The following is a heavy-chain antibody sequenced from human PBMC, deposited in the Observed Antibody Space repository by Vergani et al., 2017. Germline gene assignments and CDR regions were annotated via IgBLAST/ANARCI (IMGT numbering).Heavy chain of an antibody. Sequence: QLLESGGGLIQPGGSLRLSCAASGFTFNSYAMTWVRQAPGKGLEWVAFIRFDGSNTYYADSLKGRFTISRDNSQNSLYLQMNSLRAEDTAVYYCAKTLLTFSRASGDHYYYYGMDVWGQGTTVTVSS. D-gene: IGHD2-2*01. CDR1: GFTFNSYA. V-gene: IGHV3-30*02. J-gene: IGHJ6*02. CDR3: AKTLLTFSRASGDHYYYYGMDV. CDR2: IRFDGSNT.